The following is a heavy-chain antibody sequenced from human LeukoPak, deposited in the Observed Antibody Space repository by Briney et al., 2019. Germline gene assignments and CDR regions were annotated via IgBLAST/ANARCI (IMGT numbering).Heavy chain of an antibody. CDR3: ARDPSRPYSSSWLDY. CDR2: IWYDGGNK. D-gene: IGHD6-13*01. CDR1: GFTFSSYG. Sequence: GGSLRLSCAASGFTFSSYGMHWVRQAPGKGLEWVAVIWYDGGNKYYADSVKGRFTISRDNSKNTLYLQMNSLRAEDTAVYYCARDPSRPYSSSWLDYWGQGTLVTVSS. V-gene: IGHV3-33*01. J-gene: IGHJ4*02.